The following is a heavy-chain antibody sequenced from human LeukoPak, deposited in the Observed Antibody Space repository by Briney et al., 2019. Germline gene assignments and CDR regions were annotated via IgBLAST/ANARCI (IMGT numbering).Heavy chain of an antibody. J-gene: IGHJ6*03. Sequence: GGSLRLSCAASGFTFSSYSMNWVRQAPGKGLEWVSSISSSSSYIYYADSVKGRFTISRDNAKNSLYLQMNSLRAEDTAVYYCARGPGIAAYYYYMDVWGKGTTVTVSS. V-gene: IGHV3-21*01. CDR1: GFTFSSYS. CDR2: ISSSSSYI. D-gene: IGHD6-25*01. CDR3: ARGPGIAAYYYYMDV.